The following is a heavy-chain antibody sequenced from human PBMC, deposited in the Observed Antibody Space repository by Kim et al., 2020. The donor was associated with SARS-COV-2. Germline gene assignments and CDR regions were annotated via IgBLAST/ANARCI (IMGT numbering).Heavy chain of an antibody. CDR1: GGSISSYY. CDR3: ARDRVMVSYPKLRPYYGMDV. D-gene: IGHD5-18*01. J-gene: IGHJ6*02. CDR2: IYYSGST. V-gene: IGHV4-59*01. Sequence: SETLSLTCTVSGGSISSYYWSWIRQPPGKGLEWIGYIYYSGSTNYNPSLKSRVTISVDTSKNQFSLKLSSVTAADTAVYYCARDRVMVSYPKLRPYYGMDVWGQGTTVTVSS.